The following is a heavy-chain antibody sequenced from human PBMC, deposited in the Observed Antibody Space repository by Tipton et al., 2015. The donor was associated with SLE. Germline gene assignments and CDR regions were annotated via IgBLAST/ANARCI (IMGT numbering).Heavy chain of an antibody. J-gene: IGHJ4*02. V-gene: IGHV3-11*01. CDR2: ISGSGTTI. CDR1: GFTFSDYY. Sequence: SLRLSCSASGFTFSDYYLSWIRRAPGKGLEWVSYISGSGTTICYADSVKGRFTISRDNAKNSLYLQMNNLRAEDTAVYYCARGSSGYSSSWRGDYWGQGTLVTVSS. D-gene: IGHD6-13*01. CDR3: ARGSSGYSSSWRGDY.